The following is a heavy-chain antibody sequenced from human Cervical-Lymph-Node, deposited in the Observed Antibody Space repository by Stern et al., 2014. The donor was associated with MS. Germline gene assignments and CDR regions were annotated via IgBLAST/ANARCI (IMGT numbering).Heavy chain of an antibody. CDR1: GDSFSNFD. D-gene: IGHD1-14*01. V-gene: IGHV1-69*01. CDR3: ARHQGGISAY. Sequence: QVQLVQSGAEVRKPGSSVKVSCKASGDSFSNFDIGWVRQAPGQGPEWMGWITPLFGTANFAQRLQDRVAFSANVSTDTAYMELSRLTSEDTAVYYWARHQGGISAYWGQGTLVTVSS. CDR2: ITPLFGTA. J-gene: IGHJ4*02.